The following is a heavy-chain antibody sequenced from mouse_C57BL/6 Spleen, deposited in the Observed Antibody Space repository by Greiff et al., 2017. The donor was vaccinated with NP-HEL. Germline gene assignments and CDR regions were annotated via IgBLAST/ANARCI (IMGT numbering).Heavy chain of an antibody. J-gene: IGHJ3*01. D-gene: IGHD2-3*01. Sequence: QVQLKQSGPELVKPGASVKISCKASGYAFSSSWMNWVKQRPGKGLEWIGRIYPGDGDTNYNGKFKGKATLTADKSSSTAYMQLSSLTSEDSAVYFCARTTIYDGYFAYWGQGTLVTVSA. CDR2: IYPGDGDT. V-gene: IGHV1-82*01. CDR3: ARTTIYDGYFAY. CDR1: GYAFSSSW.